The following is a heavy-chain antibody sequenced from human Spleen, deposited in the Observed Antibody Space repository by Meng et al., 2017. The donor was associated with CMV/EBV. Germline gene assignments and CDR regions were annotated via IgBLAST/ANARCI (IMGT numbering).Heavy chain of an antibody. V-gene: IGHV3-23*01. CDR2: LSGSGGAT. CDR1: FTFSRYA. D-gene: IGHD4-17*01. Sequence: FTFSRYAMSCVRQAPRQGLGWVSGLSGSGGATFSADSVEGRFTISRDNSKNTLYLQMNSLRVEDTAVYYCAKGGPYGDYDPYYFDNWGQGTLVTVSS. CDR3: AKGGPYGDYDPYYFDN. J-gene: IGHJ4*02.